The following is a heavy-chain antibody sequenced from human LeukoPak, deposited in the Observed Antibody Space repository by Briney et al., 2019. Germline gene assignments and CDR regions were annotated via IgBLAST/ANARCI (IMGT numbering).Heavy chain of an antibody. D-gene: IGHD6-6*01. J-gene: IGHJ6*02. V-gene: IGHV3-48*03. Sequence: PGGSLSLSCAASGFFFSGYALNWVCQAPGKGLEWVSYISSSGSTLYYADSVKGRFTISRDNAKNSLYLQMNSLRAEDTAVYYCARDGIAARDYAMDVWGQGTTVTVSS. CDR2: ISSSGSTL. CDR3: ARDGIAARDYAMDV. CDR1: GFFFSGYA.